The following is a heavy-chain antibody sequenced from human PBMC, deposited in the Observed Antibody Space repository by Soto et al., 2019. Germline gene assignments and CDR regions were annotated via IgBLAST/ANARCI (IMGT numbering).Heavy chain of an antibody. CDR2: ISYDGSNK. CDR3: ARNRRVRGVIKPYYYYGMDV. CDR1: GFTFSSYA. V-gene: IGHV3-30-3*01. D-gene: IGHD3-10*01. J-gene: IGHJ6*02. Sequence: PGGSLRLSCAASGFTFSSYAMHWVRQAPGKGLEWVAVISYDGSNKYYADSVRGRFTISRDNSKNTLYLQMNSLRAEDTAVYYCARNRRVRGVIKPYYYYGMDVWGQGTTVTVSS.